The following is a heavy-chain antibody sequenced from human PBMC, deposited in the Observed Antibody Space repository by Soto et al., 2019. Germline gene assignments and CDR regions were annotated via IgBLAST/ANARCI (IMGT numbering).Heavy chain of an antibody. CDR2: INHSGST. D-gene: IGHD3-10*01. V-gene: IGHV4-34*01. Sequence: PSETLSLTCAVYGGSFSGYYWSWIRQLPGKGLEWIGEINHSGSTNYNPSLKSRVTISVDTSKNQFSLKLSSVTAADTAVYYCARPKPYYYGSGSRIFDPWGQGTLVTVSS. J-gene: IGHJ5*02. CDR3: ARPKPYYYGSGSRIFDP. CDR1: GGSFSGYY.